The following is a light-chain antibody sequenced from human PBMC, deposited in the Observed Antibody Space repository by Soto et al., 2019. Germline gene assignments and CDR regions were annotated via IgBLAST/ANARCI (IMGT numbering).Light chain of an antibody. CDR1: QSVRSTH. Sequence: EIVLACAPAGPFLSPGESATLSCRASQSVRSTHLAWYQLKPGQAPRLFIYGASSRATGIPDRFSGSGSGTDFTLTISRLEPEDFAVYICQQDGTPTRTFGQGTRLEI. J-gene: IGKJ5*01. CDR2: GAS. CDR3: QQDGTPTRT. V-gene: IGKV3-20*01.